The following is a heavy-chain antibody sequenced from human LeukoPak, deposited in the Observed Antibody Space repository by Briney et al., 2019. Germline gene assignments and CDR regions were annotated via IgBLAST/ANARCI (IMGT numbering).Heavy chain of an antibody. CDR2: ISSSSSYI. D-gene: IGHD2-15*01. CDR1: GFTFSFYS. V-gene: IGHV3-21*06. Sequence: GGSLRLSCAASGFTFSFYSMNWVRQAPGKGLEWVSSISSSSSYIFYADSVQGRFTVSRDNAKNSLYLQMNSLRGDDTAVYYCGRPPLGYCTGGSCSFDPWGQGTLVTVSS. CDR3: GRPPLGYCTGGSCSFDP. J-gene: IGHJ5*02.